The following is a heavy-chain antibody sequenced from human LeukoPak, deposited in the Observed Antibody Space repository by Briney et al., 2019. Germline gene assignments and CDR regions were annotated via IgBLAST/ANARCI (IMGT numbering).Heavy chain of an antibody. Sequence: ASVKVSCKASGYTFTSYYMHWVRQAPGKGLEWMGGFDPEDGETIYAQKFQGRVTMTEDTSTDTAYMELSSLRSEDTAVYYCATRGAHYYDSSGYRPEFGYWGQGTLVTVSS. CDR1: GYTFTSYY. CDR3: ATRGAHYYDSSGYRPEFGY. CDR2: FDPEDGET. V-gene: IGHV1-24*01. J-gene: IGHJ4*02. D-gene: IGHD3-22*01.